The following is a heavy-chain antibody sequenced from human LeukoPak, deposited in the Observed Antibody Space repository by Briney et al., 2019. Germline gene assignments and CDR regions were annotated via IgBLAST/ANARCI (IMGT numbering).Heavy chain of an antibody. Sequence: SETLSLTCTVSGGSISSYYWSWIRQPPGKGLEWIGYIYYSGSTNYNPSLKSRVTISVDTSKNQFSLKLSSVTAADTAVYYCARVRIVVVPAAMESWFDPWGQGTLVTVSS. CDR3: ARVRIVVVPAAMESWFDP. V-gene: IGHV4-59*08. CDR1: GGSISSYY. CDR2: IYYSGST. D-gene: IGHD2-2*01. J-gene: IGHJ5*02.